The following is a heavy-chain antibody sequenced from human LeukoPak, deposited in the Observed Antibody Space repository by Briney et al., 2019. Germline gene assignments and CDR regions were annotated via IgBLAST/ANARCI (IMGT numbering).Heavy chain of an antibody. CDR1: GASVSSSDYY. J-gene: IGHJ4*02. CDR3: ARHGYSGSYYDFDY. Sequence: SETLSLTCTVSGASVSSSDYYWGWIRQPPGMRLEWIGNLYFSGNPYYNPSLNSRVTISVDTSKNQFSLRLGSVTAADTAVYYCARHGYSGSYYDFDYWGQGTLVTVSS. CDR2: LYFSGNP. V-gene: IGHV4-39*01. D-gene: IGHD1-26*01.